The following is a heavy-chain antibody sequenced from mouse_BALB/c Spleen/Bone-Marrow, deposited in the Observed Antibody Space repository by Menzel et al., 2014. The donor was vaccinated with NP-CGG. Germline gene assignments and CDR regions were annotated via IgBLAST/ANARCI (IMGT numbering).Heavy chain of an antibody. D-gene: IGHD2-10*02. CDR1: GFTFSDFY. CDR2: SRNKDKYYTT. J-gene: IGHJ3*01. CDR3: ARDVGYGNYFVY. Sequence: EVQLVESGGGLVQPGASLRLSCATSGFTFSDFYMEWVRQPPGKRLEWIAASRNKDKYYTTEYRASVKGRFIVSRDTSQSVLYLQMNAPRAEDTAIYYCARDVGYGNYFVYWGQGTLVTVSA. V-gene: IGHV7-1*02.